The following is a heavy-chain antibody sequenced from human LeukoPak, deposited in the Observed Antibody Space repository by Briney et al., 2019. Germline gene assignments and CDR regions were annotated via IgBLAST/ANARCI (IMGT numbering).Heavy chain of an antibody. V-gene: IGHV4-59*01. CDR2: IYSSGSA. J-gene: IGHJ4*02. CDR3: ARGRSEFAY. Sequence: SETLSLTCTVSGGSISNYYWSWIRQSPGKGLECIGYIYSSGSANYNPSLKSRVTISVDTSNNHFSLKLTSVTAADTAVYYCARGRSEFAYWGQGTLVTVSS. CDR1: GGSISNYY.